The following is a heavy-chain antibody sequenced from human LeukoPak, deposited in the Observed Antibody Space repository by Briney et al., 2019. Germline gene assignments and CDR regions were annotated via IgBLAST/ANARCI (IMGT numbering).Heavy chain of an antibody. V-gene: IGHV4-39*07. J-gene: IGHJ5*02. Sequence: SETLSLTCTVSGGSVSSSSYYWGWIRQPPGKGLEWIGSIYYSGSTYYNPSLKSQVTISVDTSKNQFSLKLSSVTAADTAVYYCARDRGIAAPGWFDPWGQGTLVTVSS. D-gene: IGHD6-13*01. CDR1: GGSVSSSSYY. CDR3: ARDRGIAAPGWFDP. CDR2: IYYSGST.